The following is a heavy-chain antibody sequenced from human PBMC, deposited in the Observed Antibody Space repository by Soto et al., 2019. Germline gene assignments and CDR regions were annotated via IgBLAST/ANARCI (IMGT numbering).Heavy chain of an antibody. V-gene: IGHV4-4*02. J-gene: IGHJ6*02. D-gene: IGHD2-8*01. CDR2: IYHSGST. CDR3: AGRGNCTNGVCYYGMDV. CDR1: GGSISSSNW. Sequence: SETLSLTCAVSGGSISSSNWWSWVRQPPGKGLEWIGEIYHSGSTNYNPSLKSRVTISVDKSKNQFSLKLSSVTAAAPAVYYWAGRGNCTNGVCYYGMDVWGQGTTVTVSS.